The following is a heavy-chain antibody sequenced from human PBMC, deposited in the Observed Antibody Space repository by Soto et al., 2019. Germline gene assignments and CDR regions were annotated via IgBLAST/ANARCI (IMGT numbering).Heavy chain of an antibody. CDR2: IYYSGST. D-gene: IGHD6-13*01. J-gene: IGHJ6*03. Sequence: PETLSLTCTVSGGSISRYYWSWIRPPPGKGLEWIGYIYYSGSTNYNPSLKSRVTISVDTSKNQFSLKLSSVTAADTAVYFCARYSSSWPYYYYYYMDVWGKGTTVTVSS. V-gene: IGHV4-59*08. CDR1: GGSISRYY. CDR3: ARYSSSWPYYYYYYMDV.